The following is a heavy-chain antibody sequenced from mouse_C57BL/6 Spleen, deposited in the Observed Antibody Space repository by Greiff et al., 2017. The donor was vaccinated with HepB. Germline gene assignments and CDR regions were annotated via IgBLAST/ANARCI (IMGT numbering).Heavy chain of an antibody. Sequence: EVQGVESGGGLVKPGGSLKLSCAASGFTFSDYGMHWVRQAPEKGLEWVAYISSGSSTIYYADTVKGRFTISRDNAKNTLFLQMTSLRSEDTAMYYCARRGLYGSSFTGYFDVWGTGTTVTVSS. D-gene: IGHD1-1*01. J-gene: IGHJ1*03. V-gene: IGHV5-17*01. CDR3: ARRGLYGSSFTGYFDV. CDR2: ISSGSSTI. CDR1: GFTFSDYG.